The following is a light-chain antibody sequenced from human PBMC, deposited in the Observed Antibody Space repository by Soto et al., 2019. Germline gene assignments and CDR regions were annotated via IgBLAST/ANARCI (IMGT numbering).Light chain of an antibody. CDR3: QQYSGSPFT. V-gene: IGKV3-20*01. J-gene: IGKJ3*01. Sequence: EIVLTQSPATLSLSPGERATLSCRASQTIGSRFLAWYQQKPGQAPRLLIYSASTRATGIPDRFSGRMSATDFTPTITRLEPEDFAVYYCQQYSGSPFTFGPGTKVDIK. CDR1: QTIGSRF. CDR2: SAS.